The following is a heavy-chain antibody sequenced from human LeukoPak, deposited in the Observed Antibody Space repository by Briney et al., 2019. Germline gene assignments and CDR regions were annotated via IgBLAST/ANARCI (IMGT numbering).Heavy chain of an antibody. D-gene: IGHD6-13*01. CDR1: GGSFSRYY. Sequence: PSETLSLTCAVYGGSFSRYYWSWIRQPPGKGLEWIGEINHSGSTNYNPSLKSRVTISVDTSKNQFSLKLSSVTAADTAVYYCARQRRIAAAGRQRPYYYYYMDVWGKGTTVTISS. CDR2: INHSGST. J-gene: IGHJ6*03. CDR3: ARQRRIAAAGRQRPYYYYYMDV. V-gene: IGHV4-34*01.